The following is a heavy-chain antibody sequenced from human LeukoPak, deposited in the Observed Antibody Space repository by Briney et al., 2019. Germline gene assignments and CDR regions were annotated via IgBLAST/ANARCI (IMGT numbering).Heavy chain of an antibody. V-gene: IGHV1-69*05. J-gene: IGHJ6*03. CDR3: ALCTVNYYYYMDV. CDR2: IIPIFGTA. Sequence: SVKVSCKASGGTFSSYAISWVRQAPGQGLEWMGGIIPIFGTADYAQKFQGRVTITTDESTSTAYMELSSLRSEDTAVYYCALCTVNYYYYMDVWGKGTTVTVSS. CDR1: GGTFSSYA. D-gene: IGHD2-8*02.